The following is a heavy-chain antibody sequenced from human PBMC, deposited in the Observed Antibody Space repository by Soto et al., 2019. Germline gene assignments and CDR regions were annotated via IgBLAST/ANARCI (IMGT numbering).Heavy chain of an antibody. CDR3: ARDVPGIAAAGTSNYLDY. J-gene: IGHJ4*02. D-gene: IGHD6-13*01. CDR2: IYSGGST. CDR1: GFTVSSNY. V-gene: IGHV3-66*01. Sequence: GGSLRLSCAASGFTVSSNYMSWVRQAPVNGLEWVSVIYSGGSTYYADSVKGRFTISRDNSKNTLYLQMNSLRAEDTAVYYCARDVPGIAAAGTSNYLDYWGQGTLVTVSS.